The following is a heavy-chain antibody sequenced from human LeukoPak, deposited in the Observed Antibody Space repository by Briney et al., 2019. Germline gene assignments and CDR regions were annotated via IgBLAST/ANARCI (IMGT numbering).Heavy chain of an antibody. CDR3: TSSFSSGWSTPRGYYYGMDV. CDR2: IRSKANSYAT. V-gene: IGHV3-73*01. D-gene: IGHD6-19*01. J-gene: IGHJ6*02. Sequence: GGSPRLSCAASGFTFSGSAMHWVRQASGKGLEWVGRIRSKANSYATAYAASVKGRFTISRDDSKNTAYLQMNSLKTEDTAVYYCTSSFSSGWSTPRGYYYGMDVWGQGTTVTVS. CDR1: GFTFSGSA.